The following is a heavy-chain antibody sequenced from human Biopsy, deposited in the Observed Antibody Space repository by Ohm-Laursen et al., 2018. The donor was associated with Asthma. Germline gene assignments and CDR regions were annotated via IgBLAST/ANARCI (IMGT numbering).Heavy chain of an antibody. CDR1: GFSFSNFA. D-gene: IGHD6-6*01. CDR3: ARKIAARGGMGV. CDR2: IWYDGRKK. J-gene: IGHJ6*02. Sequence: SLRLSCTASGFSFSNFAIHWVRQAPGKGLEWVSFIWYDGRKKTYADSVKGRFTISRDNSRNTLYLQMNSLRAEDTAVYYCARKIAARGGMGVWGQGTTVTVSS. V-gene: IGHV3-33*08.